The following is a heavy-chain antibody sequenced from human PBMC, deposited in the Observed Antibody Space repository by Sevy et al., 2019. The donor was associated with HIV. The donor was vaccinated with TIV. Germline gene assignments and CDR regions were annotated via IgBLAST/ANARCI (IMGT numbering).Heavy chain of an antibody. J-gene: IGHJ4*02. CDR3: TSGLAVSVDY. CDR1: GGTCSSSA. V-gene: IGHV1-69*13. D-gene: IGHD6-19*01. CDR2: IFPIFATA. Sequence: ASVKVSCKASGGTCSSSAISWVRQAPGQGLEWMGGIFPIFATANYAQKFQGRLTITADESTCTAYMELSSLRSDDTAVYYCTSGLAVSVDYWGQGTLVTASS.